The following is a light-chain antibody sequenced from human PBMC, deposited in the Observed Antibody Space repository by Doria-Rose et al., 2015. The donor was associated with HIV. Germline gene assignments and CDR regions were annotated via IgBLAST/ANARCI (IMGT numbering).Light chain of an antibody. CDR2: DGS. CDR1: QSFSSTY. V-gene: IGKV3-20*01. Sequence: EIVLTQSPGTLSLSPEERATLSCRASQSFSSTYLAWYQQKPGQAPSLLIYDGSTRATGITDRFSVSGSVTDFTLTINRLEPEDFALYYCHQYGTSWTFGQGTKVEI. J-gene: IGKJ1*01. CDR3: HQYGTSWT.